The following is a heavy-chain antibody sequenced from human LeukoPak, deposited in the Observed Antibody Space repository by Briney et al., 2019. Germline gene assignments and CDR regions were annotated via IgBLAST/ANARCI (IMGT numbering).Heavy chain of an antibody. CDR2: ISYDGSNK. D-gene: IGHD3-22*01. J-gene: IGHJ4*02. CDR1: GFTFSSYA. Sequence: AGRSVRLSCTASGFTFSSYAMHWVRQAPGKGLEWVAVISYDGSNKYYADSVKGRFTISRDNSKNTLYLQMNSLRAEDTAVYYCARDRYYYDSSGCVDYWGQGTLVTVSS. CDR3: ARDRYYYDSSGCVDY. V-gene: IGHV3-30-3*01.